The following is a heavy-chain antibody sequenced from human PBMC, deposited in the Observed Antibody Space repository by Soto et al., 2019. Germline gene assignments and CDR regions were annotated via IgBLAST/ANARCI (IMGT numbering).Heavy chain of an antibody. V-gene: IGHV1-69*13. CDR2: IIPIPGTA. J-gene: IGHJ6*02. CDR3: ARSQGSSTSLEIYYYYYYGMDV. CDR1: GGTFGSYA. Sequence: SVKVSCKASGGTFGSYAISWVRQAPGQGLEWMGGIIPIPGTANYAQKFRGRVTIAADESTSTAYMELSSLRSEDTAVYYCARSQGSSTSLEIYYYYYYGMDVWGQGTTVTVSS. D-gene: IGHD2-2*01.